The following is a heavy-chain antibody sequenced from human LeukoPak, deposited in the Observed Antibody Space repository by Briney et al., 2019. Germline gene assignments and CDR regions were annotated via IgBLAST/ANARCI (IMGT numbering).Heavy chain of an antibody. D-gene: IGHD6-19*01. CDR1: GGSISSGGFS. CDR2: IYHSGST. CDR3: ARIADQWWFDP. J-gene: IGHJ5*02. Sequence: SQTLSLTCAVSGGSISSGGFSLTWIRQPPGTGLEWIGYIYHSGSTYYSPSLESRVTISVDRSKNQFSLNLSSVTAADTAVYYCARIADQWWFDPWGQGTLVTVSS. V-gene: IGHV4-30-2*01.